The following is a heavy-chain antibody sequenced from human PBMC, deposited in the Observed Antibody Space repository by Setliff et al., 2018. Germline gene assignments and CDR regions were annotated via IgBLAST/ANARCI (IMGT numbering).Heavy chain of an antibody. J-gene: IGHJ4*02. D-gene: IGHD3-22*01. Sequence: GASVKVSCKASGYTFTNYGITWVRQAPGQGLEWIGWINNYNFNTQYAQKFQGRVTVTTDTSTTTAYMELRSLRADDTAVYYCARINFYVSSGYYYAPELWGQGTTVTVSS. CDR2: INNYNFNT. CDR3: ARINFYVSSGYYYAPEL. V-gene: IGHV1-18*01. CDR1: GYTFTNYG.